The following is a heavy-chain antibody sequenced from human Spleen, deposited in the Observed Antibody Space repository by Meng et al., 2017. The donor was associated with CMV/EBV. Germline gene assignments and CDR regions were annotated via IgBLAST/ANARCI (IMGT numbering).Heavy chain of an antibody. CDR2: ISYHGSDN. V-gene: IGHV3-30-3*01. CDR1: GFTFSSFD. CDR3: AKDLTATEAFDV. Sequence: GESLKISCAASGFTFSSFDMHWVRQAPGKGLEWVAVISYHGSDNHYADSVKGRFTISRDNSKNTLYLQMNALRPEDTAVYYCAKDLTATEAFDVWGQGTLVTVSS. J-gene: IGHJ3*01.